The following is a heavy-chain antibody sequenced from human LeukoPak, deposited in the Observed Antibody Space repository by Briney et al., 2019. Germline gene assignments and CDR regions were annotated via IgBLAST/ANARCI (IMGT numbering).Heavy chain of an antibody. CDR3: VRRGGSDGWGAFDI. D-gene: IGHD5-24*01. Sequence: GGSLRLSCAASGFTVSSNYMSWVRQAPGKGLEWVSVIYSGGSTYYADSVKGRFTISRDNSKNTLYVQMNSLSREDTAIYYCVRRGGSDGWGAFDIWGQGTVVTVSS. V-gene: IGHV3-53*01. J-gene: IGHJ3*02. CDR2: IYSGGST. CDR1: GFTVSSNY.